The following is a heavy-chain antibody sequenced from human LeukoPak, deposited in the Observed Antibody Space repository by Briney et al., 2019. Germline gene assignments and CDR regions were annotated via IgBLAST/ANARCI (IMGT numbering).Heavy chain of an antibody. CDR2: INTDGNST. D-gene: IGHD6-13*01. J-gene: IGHJ4*02. CDR1: GFTFSTYW. CDR3: ARGYSSSWYPWD. Sequence: PGGSLRLSCAASGFTFSTYWMHWVRQVPGKGLVWVSRINTDGNSTTYADSVKGRFTVSRDNAKNTLYLQMNTLRGEDTAVYYCARGYSSSWYPWDWGQGTLVTVSS. V-gene: IGHV3-74*01.